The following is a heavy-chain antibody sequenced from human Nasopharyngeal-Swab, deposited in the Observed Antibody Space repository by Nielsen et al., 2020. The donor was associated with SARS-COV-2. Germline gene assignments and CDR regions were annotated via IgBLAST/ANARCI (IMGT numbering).Heavy chain of an antibody. CDR1: GFTFSSYA. J-gene: IGHJ5*02. D-gene: IGHD1-1*01. Sequence: GGSLRLSCAASGFTFSSYAMSWVRQAPGKGLEWVSAISGSGGSTYYADSVKGRFTISRDNSKNTLYLQMNSLRAEDTAVYYCAKDWSGTDAGGWFDLWGQGTLVTVSS. V-gene: IGHV3-23*01. CDR3: AKDWSGTDAGGWFDL. CDR2: ISGSGGST.